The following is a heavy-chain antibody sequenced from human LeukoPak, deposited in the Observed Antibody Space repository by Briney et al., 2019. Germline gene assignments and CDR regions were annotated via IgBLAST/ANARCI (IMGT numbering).Heavy chain of an antibody. CDR2: IRCDGSNK. V-gene: IGHV3-30*02. Sequence: PGGSLRLSCAASGFTFSSYGMHWVRQAPGKGLEWVAFIRCDGSNKYYADSVKGRFTISRDNSKNTLYLQMNSLRAEDTAVYYCAVPGAPYWGQGTLVTVSS. J-gene: IGHJ4*02. CDR1: GFTFSSYG. CDR3: AVPGAPY.